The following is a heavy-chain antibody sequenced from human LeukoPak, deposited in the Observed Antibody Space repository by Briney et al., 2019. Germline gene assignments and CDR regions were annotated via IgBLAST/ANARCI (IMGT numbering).Heavy chain of an antibody. D-gene: IGHD4-11*01. CDR2: ISYDGSNK. CDR3: TTDLTVTTRDFYYYYMDV. Sequence: PGRSLRLSCAASGFTFSSYGMHWVRQAPGKGLEWVAVISYDGSNKYYADSVKGRFTISRDNSKNTLYLQMNSLKTEDTAVYYCTTDLTVTTRDFYYYYMDVWGKGTTVTVSS. V-gene: IGHV3-30*03. CDR1: GFTFSSYG. J-gene: IGHJ6*03.